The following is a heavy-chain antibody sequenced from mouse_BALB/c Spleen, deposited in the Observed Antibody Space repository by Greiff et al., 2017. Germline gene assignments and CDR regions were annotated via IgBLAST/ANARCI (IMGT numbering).Heavy chain of an antibody. J-gene: IGHJ2*01. V-gene: IGHV1-15*01. CDR2: IDPETGGT. CDR1: GYTFTDYE. CDR3: TREVYYCDY. Sequence: VQLQQSGAELVRPGASVTLSCKASGYTFTDYEMHWVKQTPVHGLEWIGAIDPETGGTAYNQKFKGKATLTADKSSSTAYMELRSLTSEDSAVYYCTREVYYCDYWGQGTTLTVSS.